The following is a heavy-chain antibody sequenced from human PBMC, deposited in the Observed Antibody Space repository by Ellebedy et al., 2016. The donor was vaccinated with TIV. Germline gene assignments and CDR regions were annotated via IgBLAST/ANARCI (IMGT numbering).Heavy chain of an antibody. D-gene: IGHD6-19*01. J-gene: IGHJ4*02. CDR3: ARDLDKSSGWYGGAAY. Sequence: PGGSLRLSCAASGFTFNTYAMHWVRQAPGKGLGWVAVISYDGSSKYYADSVKGRFTISRDNSMTTLYLEMNSLRAEDTAVYYCARDLDKSSGWYGGAAYWGQGTLVTVSS. CDR2: ISYDGSSK. CDR1: GFTFNTYA. V-gene: IGHV3-30-3*01.